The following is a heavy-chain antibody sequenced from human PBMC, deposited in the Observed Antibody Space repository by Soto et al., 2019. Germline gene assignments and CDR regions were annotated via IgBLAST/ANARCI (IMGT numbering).Heavy chain of an antibody. V-gene: IGHV3-23*01. J-gene: IGHJ4*02. CDR3: AKDQGSSWYEIDY. CDR1: GFTFTTNA. CDR2: ISGSGGST. D-gene: IGHD6-13*01. Sequence: SGGSLRLSCAASGFTFTTNAMSWVRQAPGKGLEWVSAISGSGGSTYYVDSVKGRFTISRDNSKNTLYLQMNSLRAEDTAVYYCAKDQGSSWYEIDYWGQGTLVTVSS.